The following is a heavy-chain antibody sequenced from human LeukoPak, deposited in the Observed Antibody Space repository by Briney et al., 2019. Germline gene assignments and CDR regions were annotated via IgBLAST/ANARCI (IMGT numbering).Heavy chain of an antibody. CDR3: ARGLIMAVAGRGEFHY. Sequence: SETLSLTCTVSGGSISSYYWSWIRQPPGKGLEWIGYIYYSGSTNYNPSLKSRVTISVDTSKNQFSLKLSSVTAADTAVHYCARGLIMAVAGRGEFHYWGQGTLVTVSS. CDR1: GGSISSYY. D-gene: IGHD6-13*01. J-gene: IGHJ4*02. CDR2: IYYSGST. V-gene: IGHV4-59*01.